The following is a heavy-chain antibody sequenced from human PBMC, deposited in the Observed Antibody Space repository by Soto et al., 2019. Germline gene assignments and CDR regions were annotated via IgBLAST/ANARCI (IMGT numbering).Heavy chain of an antibody. CDR2: ISGSGGST. CDR3: TTDHSGDFWSGYYATEDY. D-gene: IGHD3-3*01. Sequence: GGALRLSCAAPGFTFSSYAMSWVRQAPGKGLEWVSAISGSGGSTYYADSVKGRFTISRDNSKNTLYLQMNSLKTEDTAVYYCTTDHSGDFWSGYYATEDYWGQGTLVTVSS. V-gene: IGHV3-23*01. J-gene: IGHJ4*02. CDR1: GFTFSSYA.